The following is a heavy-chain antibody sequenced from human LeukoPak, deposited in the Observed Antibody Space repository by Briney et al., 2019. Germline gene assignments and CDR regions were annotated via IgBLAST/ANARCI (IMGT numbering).Heavy chain of an antibody. CDR1: GGSISSGAYY. V-gene: IGHV4-30-4*08. CDR3: ARDRVVTTNYFDY. D-gene: IGHD2-21*02. CDR2: IYYSGST. J-gene: IGHJ4*02. Sequence: SQTLSLTCTVSGGSISSGAYYWSWIRQPPGKGLEWIGYIYYSGSTYYNPSLKSRVTISVDTSKNQFSLKLSSVTAADTAVYYCARDRVVTTNYFDYWGQGTLVTVSS.